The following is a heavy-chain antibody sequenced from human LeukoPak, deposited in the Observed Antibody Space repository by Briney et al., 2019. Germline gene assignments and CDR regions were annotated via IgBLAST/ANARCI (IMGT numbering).Heavy chain of an antibody. D-gene: IGHD2/OR15-2a*01. CDR3: ARDGVQIGDESHLDY. CDR1: GFTFSSYS. J-gene: IGHJ4*02. Sequence: PGGSLRLSCGASGFTFSSYSMNWARQPPGKGLEWVSSITGRSQHIYYADSVKGRFTISRDNAKNSMYLQMNSLRVEDTAVYYCARDGVQIGDESHLDYWGQGILATVSS. CDR2: ITGRSQHI. V-gene: IGHV3-21*01.